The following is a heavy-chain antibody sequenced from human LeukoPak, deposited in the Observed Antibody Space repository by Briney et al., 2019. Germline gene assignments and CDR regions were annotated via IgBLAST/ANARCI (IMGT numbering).Heavy chain of an antibody. CDR2: IYHTGST. CDR3: ARDGGTTIFLYYGMDV. V-gene: IGHV4-59*12. Sequence: SETLSLTCTVSGDSISSSYWSWIRQPPGKGLEWIGYIYHTGSTNYNPSLKSRVTISVDTSKNQFSLKLSSVTAADTAVYYCARDGGTTIFLYYGMDVWGQGTTVTVSS. J-gene: IGHJ6*02. D-gene: IGHD1-7*01. CDR1: GDSISSSY.